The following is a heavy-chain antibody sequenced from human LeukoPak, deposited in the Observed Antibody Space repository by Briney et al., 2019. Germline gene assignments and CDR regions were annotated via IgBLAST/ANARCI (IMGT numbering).Heavy chain of an antibody. V-gene: IGHV3-33*01. CDR2: IWYDGSNK. J-gene: IGHJ4*02. CDR1: GFTFSSYG. CDR3: AREARGSYCFDY. D-gene: IGHD1-26*01. Sequence: PGRSLRLSCAASGFTFSSYGMHWVRQAPGKGLEWVAVIWYDGSNKYYADSVKGRFTISRDNSKNTLYLQMNSLRAEDTAVYYCAREARGSYCFDYWGQGTLVTVSS.